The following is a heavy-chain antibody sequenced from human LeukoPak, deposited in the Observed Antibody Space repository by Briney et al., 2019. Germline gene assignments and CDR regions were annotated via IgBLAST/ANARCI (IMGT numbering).Heavy chain of an antibody. CDR1: GFTFDDYA. V-gene: IGHV3-9*01. CDR2: ISWNSGSI. J-gene: IGHJ3*02. Sequence: GGSLRLSCAASGFTFDDYAMHWVRQAPGKGLEWVSGISWNSGSIGYADSVKGRFTISRDNAKNSLYLQMNSLRAEDTAVYYCAVYCSGGSCYRAESDAFDIWGQGTMVTVPS. D-gene: IGHD2-15*01. CDR3: AVYCSGGSCYRAESDAFDI.